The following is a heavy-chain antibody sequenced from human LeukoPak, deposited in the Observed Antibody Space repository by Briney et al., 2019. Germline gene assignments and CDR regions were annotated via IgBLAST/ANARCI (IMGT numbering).Heavy chain of an antibody. V-gene: IGHV3-30*04. CDR3: GILPPGY. CDR1: GFTFYTYA. D-gene: IGHD2-8*02. J-gene: IGHJ4*02. CDR2: ISYDGSKK. Sequence: GGSLRLSCAASGFTFYTYAMHWVRQAPGKGLEWVAVISYDGSKKFYADSVKGRFTISRDNAKNTLYLQMNSLRAGDTGVYYCGILPPGYWGQGTLVTVSS.